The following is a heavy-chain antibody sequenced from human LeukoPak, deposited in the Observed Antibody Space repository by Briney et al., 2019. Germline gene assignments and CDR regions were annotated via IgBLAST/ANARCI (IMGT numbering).Heavy chain of an antibody. CDR2: IYYSGST. D-gene: IGHD3-9*01. CDR1: GGSISSGGYY. CDR3: ARALSPLLRYFDWLPYFDY. J-gene: IGHJ4*02. V-gene: IGHV4-31*03. Sequence: SQTLSLTCTVSGGSISSGGYYWSWIRQHPGKGLEWIGYIYYSGSTYYNPFLKSRVTISVDTSKNQFSLKLSSVTAADTAVYYCARALSPLLRYFDWLPYFDYWGQGTLVTVSS.